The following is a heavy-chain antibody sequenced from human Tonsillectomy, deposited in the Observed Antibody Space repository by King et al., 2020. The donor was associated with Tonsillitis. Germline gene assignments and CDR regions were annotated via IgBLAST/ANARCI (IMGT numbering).Heavy chain of an antibody. J-gene: IGHJ5*02. CDR1: GGSISSSSYY. CDR3: ARQYRFNSWFDP. D-gene: IGHD5-12*01. CDR2: IYYSGST. V-gene: IGHV4-39*01. Sequence: QLQESGPGLVKPSETLSLTCTVSGGSISSSSYYWGWIRQSPGKGLEWIGSIYYSGSTYYNPSLKSRVTISVDTSKNQFSLKLSSVTAADTAVYYCARQYRFNSWFDPWGQGTLVTVSS.